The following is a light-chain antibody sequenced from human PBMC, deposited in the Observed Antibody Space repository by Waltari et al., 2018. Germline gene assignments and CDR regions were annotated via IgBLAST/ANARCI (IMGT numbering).Light chain of an antibody. Sequence: QSALTQPPSVSGSPGQSVTISCTGTNSDIANYNRVSWYQQSPCTAPKLIIYDVHNRPLGGSDRLSGSKSGNTASLTIPGLQAGDEADYYCSSYTTNTRFFGGGTKVTVL. J-gene: IGLJ2*01. CDR3: SSYTTNTRF. CDR1: NSDIANYNR. V-gene: IGLV2-18*02. CDR2: DVH.